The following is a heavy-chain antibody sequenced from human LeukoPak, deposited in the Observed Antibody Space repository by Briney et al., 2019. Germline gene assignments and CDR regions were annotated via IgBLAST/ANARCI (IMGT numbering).Heavy chain of an antibody. V-gene: IGHV3-53*01. Sequence: GGSLRLSCAASGFTASSIHTSWVRQAPGKGLEWGSVIYSGGSTDYADSVKGRFTISRDNSKNTLYLQMNSLRAEDTAVYHRARGPARYNWGQGTLVTVSS. CDR1: GFTASSIH. CDR2: IYSGGST. J-gene: IGHJ4*02. CDR3: ARGPARYN. D-gene: IGHD1-1*01.